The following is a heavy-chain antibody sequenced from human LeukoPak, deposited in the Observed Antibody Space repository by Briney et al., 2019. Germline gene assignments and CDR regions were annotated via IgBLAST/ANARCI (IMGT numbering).Heavy chain of an antibody. CDR2: IYHSGST. Sequence: KPSETLSLTCAVSGYSISSGYYWGWIRQPPGKGLEWIGSIYHSGSTYYNPSLKSRVTISVDTSKNQFSLKLSSVTAADTAVYYCARGGRRSSSSKFDYRGQGTLVTVSS. V-gene: IGHV4-38-2*01. CDR1: GYSISSGYY. J-gene: IGHJ4*02. D-gene: IGHD6-6*01. CDR3: ARGGRRSSSSKFDY.